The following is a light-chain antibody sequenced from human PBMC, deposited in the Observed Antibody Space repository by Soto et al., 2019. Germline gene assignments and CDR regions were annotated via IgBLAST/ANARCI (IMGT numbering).Light chain of an antibody. CDR1: SGDIGSYNR. CDR3: SSYTNINTRAGV. J-gene: IGLJ1*01. V-gene: IGLV2-14*01. CDR2: EVT. Sequence: QSVLTQPASVSGSPGQSITISCTGTSGDIGSYNRVSWYQQHPGKAPKLIIYEVTDRPSGVSNRFSGSKSGNTASLTISGLQTEYEAEYYCSSYTNINTRAGVFGTGTKVTVL.